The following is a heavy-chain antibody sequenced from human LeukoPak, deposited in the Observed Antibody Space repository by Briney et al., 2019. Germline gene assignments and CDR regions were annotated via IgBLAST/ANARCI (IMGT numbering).Heavy chain of an antibody. CDR1: GFTFSSYW. CDR2: IKQDGSEK. J-gene: IGHJ4*02. Sequence: GGSLRLSCAASGFTFSSYWMSWVRQAPGKGLEWVANIKQDGSEKYYVDSVKGRFTISRDNAKNSLYLQMNSLRTEDTALYYCAKDYSYDSSGQPDYWGQGTLVTVSS. V-gene: IGHV3-7*03. CDR3: AKDYSYDSSGQPDY. D-gene: IGHD3-22*01.